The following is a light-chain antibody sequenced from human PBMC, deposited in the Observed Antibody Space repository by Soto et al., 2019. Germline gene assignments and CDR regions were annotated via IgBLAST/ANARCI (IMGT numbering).Light chain of an antibody. V-gene: IGLV2-11*01. CDR3: CSYTDIALDVV. J-gene: IGLJ2*01. CDR1: ASDVGYYNY. CDR2: DVT. Sequence: QSALTQPRSVSGSPGQSVTISCTGTASDVGYYNYVSWYQQFPGKAPKLIIYDVTKRPSGVPDRFSGSKSGNTASLTISGVRPEDEADYYCCSYTDIALDVVFGGGTKLTVL.